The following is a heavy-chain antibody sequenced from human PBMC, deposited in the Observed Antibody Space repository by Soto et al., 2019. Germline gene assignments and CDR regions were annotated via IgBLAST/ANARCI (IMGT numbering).Heavy chain of an antibody. CDR1: GGSISSGGYS. Sequence: LSLTCAVSGGSISSGGYSWSWLQQPPGKGLEWIGYIYHSGSTYYNPSLKSRVTISVDRSKNQFSLKLSSVTAADTAVYYCARGASGPFDYWGQGTLVTVSS. V-gene: IGHV4-30-2*01. CDR3: ARGASGPFDY. CDR2: IYHSGST. J-gene: IGHJ4*02. D-gene: IGHD2-15*01.